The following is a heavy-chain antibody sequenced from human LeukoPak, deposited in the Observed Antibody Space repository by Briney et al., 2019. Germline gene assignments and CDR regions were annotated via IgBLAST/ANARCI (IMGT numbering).Heavy chain of an antibody. V-gene: IGHV1-2*02. CDR3: ARGRYEYCSGGSCPTY. D-gene: IGHD2-15*01. CDR1: GYTFTGYY. Sequence: GASVKVSCKASGYTFTGYYMHWVRQAPGQGLEWMGWINPNSGGTNYAQKFQGRATMTRDTSISTAYMELSRLRSDDTAVYYCARGRYEYCSGGSCPTYWGQGTLVTVSS. CDR2: INPNSGGT. J-gene: IGHJ4*02.